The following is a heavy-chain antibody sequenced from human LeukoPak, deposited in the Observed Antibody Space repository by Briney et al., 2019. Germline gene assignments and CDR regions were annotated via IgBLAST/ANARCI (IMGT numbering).Heavy chain of an antibody. V-gene: IGHV3-30*02. CDR3: AKDTPTTGYHLDS. CDR2: IRSDGINK. J-gene: IGHJ4*02. D-gene: IGHD1-1*01. CDR1: GFTFSNYG. Sequence: GGSLRLSCAASGFTFSNYGMHWVRQAPGKGLEWVAFIRSDGINKYHADSVKGRFTISRDNSENTLYLQINSLRVEDTAVYYCAKDTPTTGYHLDSWGQGTLVTVSS.